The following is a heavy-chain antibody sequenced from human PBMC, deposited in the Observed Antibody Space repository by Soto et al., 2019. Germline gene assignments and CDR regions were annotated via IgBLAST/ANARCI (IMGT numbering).Heavy chain of an antibody. J-gene: IGHJ4*02. CDR1: GYTFTSYY. V-gene: IGHV1-46*01. CDR3: SRDHRAVAGTRGVGY. Sequence: QVQLVQSGAEVKKPGASVKVSCKASGYTFTSYYMHWVRQAPGQGLEWMGIINPSGGSTSYAQKFQGRVTMTRDTSTSTVYMELSSLRSEDTAVYYCSRDHRAVAGTRGVGYWGQGTLVTVSS. D-gene: IGHD6-19*01. CDR2: INPSGGST.